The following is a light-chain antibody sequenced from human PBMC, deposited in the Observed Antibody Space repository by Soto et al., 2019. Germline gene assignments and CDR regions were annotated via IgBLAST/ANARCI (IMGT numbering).Light chain of an antibody. V-gene: IGKV3-11*01. J-gene: IGKJ1*01. Sequence: EIVLTQSPATLSLSPGERATLSCRASQSVSSYLAWYQQKHGQAPRLLIYEASNRATGIPAKLSGSESGTDFALTMSGLEREDFAVYYCQEHRNRPTFGQGTKVEIK. CDR2: EAS. CDR3: QEHRNRPT. CDR1: QSVSSY.